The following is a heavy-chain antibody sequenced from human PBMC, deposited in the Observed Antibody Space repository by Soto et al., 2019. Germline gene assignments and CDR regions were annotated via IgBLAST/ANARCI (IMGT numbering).Heavy chain of an antibody. CDR2: IYYSGST. D-gene: IGHD6-6*01. CDR3: ARDGSSLLAPYYYGLDG. V-gene: IGHV4-30-4*01. CDR1: GGSISSGDYY. Sequence: SETLCLTCTVSGGSISSGDYYWSWIRQPPGTGLEWIGYIYYSGSTYYNPSLKSRVTISVDTSKNQFSLKLSSVTAADTAVYYYARDGSSLLAPYYYGLDGWDQETRSTVSS. J-gene: IGHJ6*02.